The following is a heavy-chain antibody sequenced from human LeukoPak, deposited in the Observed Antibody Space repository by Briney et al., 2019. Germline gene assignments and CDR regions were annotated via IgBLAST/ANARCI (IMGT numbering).Heavy chain of an antibody. Sequence: SETLSLTCTVSGGSVSSGSDYWSWIRQPPGKGLEWIGYIYYSGSTNYNPSLKSRVTISVDTSKNQFSLKLISVTAADTAVYYCARLYCSSTSCYVGGYFDYWGQGTLVTVSS. CDR3: ARLYCSSTSCYVGGYFDY. J-gene: IGHJ4*02. V-gene: IGHV4-61*01. CDR1: GGSVSSGSDY. CDR2: IYYSGST. D-gene: IGHD2-2*01.